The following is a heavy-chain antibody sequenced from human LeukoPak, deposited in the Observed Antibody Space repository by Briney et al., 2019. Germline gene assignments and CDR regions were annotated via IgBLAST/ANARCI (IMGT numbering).Heavy chain of an antibody. CDR1: GGSISSSSYY. D-gene: IGHD1-26*01. V-gene: IGHV4-39*01. CDR3: ARFTYSGSYMGAFDI. J-gene: IGHJ3*02. CDR2: IYYSGST. Sequence: SETLSLTCTVSGGSISSSSYYWGWIRQPPGKGLEWIGSIYYSGSTYYNPSLKSRVTISVDTSKNQFSLKLSSVTAADTAVYYCARFTYSGSYMGAFDIWGQGTMVTVSS.